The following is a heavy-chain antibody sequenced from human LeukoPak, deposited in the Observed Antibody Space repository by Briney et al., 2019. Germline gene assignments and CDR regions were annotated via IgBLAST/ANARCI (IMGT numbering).Heavy chain of an antibody. CDR2: IGGGGGPT. CDR3: ARRGDPYYFDY. J-gene: IGHJ4*02. D-gene: IGHD2-21*02. Sequence: GGSLRLSCAASGFTFSSFAMNWVRQAPGKGREWVSVIGGGGGPTYYADSVKGRFTISRDNSKNTLYLRLNSLRAEDTAVYYCARRGDPYYFDYWGQGALVTVSA. CDR1: GFTFSSFA. V-gene: IGHV3-23*01.